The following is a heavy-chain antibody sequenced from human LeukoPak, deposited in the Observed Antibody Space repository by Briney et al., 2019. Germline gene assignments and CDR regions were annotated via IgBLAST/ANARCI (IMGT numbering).Heavy chain of an antibody. CDR1: GFTFSSYA. CDR3: ARDIESYYGSGSYHWFDP. CDR2: ISYDGSNK. Sequence: GGSLRLSCAASGFTFSSYAMHWVRQAPGKGLEWVAVISYDGSNKYYADSVKGRFTISRDNSKNTLYPQMNSLRAEDTAVYYCARDIESYYGSGSYHWFDPWGQGTLVTVSS. J-gene: IGHJ5*02. V-gene: IGHV3-30*04. D-gene: IGHD3-10*01.